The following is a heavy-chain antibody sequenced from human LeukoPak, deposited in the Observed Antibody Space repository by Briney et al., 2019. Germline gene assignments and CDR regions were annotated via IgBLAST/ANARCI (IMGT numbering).Heavy chain of an antibody. CDR3: AKDQWELRDIDY. Sequence: GGSLRLSCAASGFTFSSYAMHWVRQAPGKGLEWVAVISYDGSNKYYADSVKGRFTISRDNSKNTLYLQMNSLRAEDTAVYYCAKDQWELRDIDYWGQGTLVTVSS. D-gene: IGHD1-26*01. CDR1: GFTFSSYA. CDR2: ISYDGSNK. V-gene: IGHV3-30-3*01. J-gene: IGHJ4*02.